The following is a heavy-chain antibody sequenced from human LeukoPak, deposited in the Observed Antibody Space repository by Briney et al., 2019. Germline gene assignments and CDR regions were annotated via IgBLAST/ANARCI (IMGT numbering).Heavy chain of an antibody. Sequence: SETLSLTCTVSGGSISSYYWSWIRQPPGKGLEWLGYIYNSGSTNYNPSLKSRVTISVETSKSQFSLKLSSVTAADTAVYFCAAHYPGYCSGGSCYASYWGQGTLVTVSS. J-gene: IGHJ4*02. D-gene: IGHD2-15*01. CDR3: AAHYPGYCSGGSCYASY. CDR1: GGSISSYY. V-gene: IGHV4-59*01. CDR2: IYNSGST.